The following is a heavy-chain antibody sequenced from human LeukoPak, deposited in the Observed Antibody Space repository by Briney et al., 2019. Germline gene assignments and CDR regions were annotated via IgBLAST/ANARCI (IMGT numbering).Heavy chain of an antibody. CDR1: GYTFSRYC. CDR2: INEDGSST. D-gene: IGHD3-10*01. Sequence: SGGSLRLSCAASGYTFSRYCMHWVRQRPGKGLVWVSRINEDGSSTSYAESVRGRFTISRDNAKNTLYLQMNSLRAEDAAVYYCTTDTFGARDSWGQGTLVTVSS. V-gene: IGHV3-74*01. J-gene: IGHJ4*02. CDR3: TTDTFGARDS.